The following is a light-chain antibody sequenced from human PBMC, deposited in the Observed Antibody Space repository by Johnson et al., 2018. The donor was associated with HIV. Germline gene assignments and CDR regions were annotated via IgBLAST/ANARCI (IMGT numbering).Light chain of an antibody. J-gene: IGLJ1*01. CDR2: DNN. Sequence: QLVLTQPPSVSAAPGQKVTISCSGSSSNIGNNYVSWYQQLPGTAPKLLIYDNNKRPSGTPDRFSGSKSGTSATLGITGLQTGDEADYYCGAWDSSLSAGLYGVGSGTEVT. CDR3: GAWDSSLSAGLYG. CDR1: SSNIGNNY. V-gene: IGLV1-51*01.